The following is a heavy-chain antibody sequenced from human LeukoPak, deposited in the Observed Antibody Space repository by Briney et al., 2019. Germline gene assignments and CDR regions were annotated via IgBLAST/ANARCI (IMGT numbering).Heavy chain of an antibody. Sequence: QAGGSLRLSCAASGFTFSSYSMNWVRQAPGKGLEWVSAISGGGGTTYYADSVKGRFTISRDNSKNTLYLQVNSLRAEDTAVYYCAKDKSFSGYSVYWGQGTLVAVSS. J-gene: IGHJ4*02. CDR2: ISGGGGTT. D-gene: IGHD1-26*01. CDR3: AKDKSFSGYSVY. V-gene: IGHV3-23*01. CDR1: GFTFSSYS.